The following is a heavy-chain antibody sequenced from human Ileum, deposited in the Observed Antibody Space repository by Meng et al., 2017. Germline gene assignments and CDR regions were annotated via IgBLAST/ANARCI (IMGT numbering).Heavy chain of an antibody. V-gene: IGHV4-61*01. CDR2: VYNTGNT. CDR3: ARGGGGGWPNWFDP. J-gene: IGHJ5*02. D-gene: IGHD6-19*01. CDR1: GGSGSSPNSY. Sequence: VRLMQAVPGLVRPSETLSLTCAVSGGSGSSPNSYGIWSRQTPVKGLEWIGYVYNTGNTNSNPSLRSRLTMSVDTSNSQFSLKLTSVTAADTAVYYCARGGGGGWPNWFDPWGQGTLVTVPS.